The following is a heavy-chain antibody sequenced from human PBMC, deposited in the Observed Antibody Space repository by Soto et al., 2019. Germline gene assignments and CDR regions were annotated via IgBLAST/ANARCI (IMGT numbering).Heavy chain of an antibody. CDR1: GFTFSSYG. J-gene: IGHJ3*01. CDR3: ARDQLYYNDISGRPLNAFDV. CDR2: IKQDGSEK. Sequence: GGSLRLSCAASGFTFSSYGMHWVRQAPGKGLEWVANIKQDGSEKYYVDSVKGRFTISRDNAKNSLYLQMNSLRAEDTAVYYCARDQLYYNDISGRPLNAFDVWGQGTMVTVSS. V-gene: IGHV3-7*01. D-gene: IGHD3-22*01.